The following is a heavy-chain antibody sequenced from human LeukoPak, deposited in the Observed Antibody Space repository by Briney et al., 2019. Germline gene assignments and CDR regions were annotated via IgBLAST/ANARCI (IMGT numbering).Heavy chain of an antibody. CDR1: GYTFTGHY. Sequence: ASVTVSCKASGYTFTGHYMHWVRQAPGQGLEWMGWINPNSGGTNYAQKFQGRVTMTRDTSISTAYMELSRLRSDDTAVYYCASSGYCSSTSCARGAFDIWAKGQWSPSLQ. D-gene: IGHD2-2*01. J-gene: IGHJ3*02. V-gene: IGHV1-2*02. CDR2: INPNSGGT. CDR3: ASSGYCSSTSCARGAFDI.